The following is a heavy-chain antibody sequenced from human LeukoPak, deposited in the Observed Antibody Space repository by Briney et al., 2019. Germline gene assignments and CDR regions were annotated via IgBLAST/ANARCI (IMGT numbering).Heavy chain of an antibody. D-gene: IGHD3-10*01. CDR2: ISYDGSNK. V-gene: IGHV3-30-3*01. CDR1: GFTFSSYA. J-gene: IGHJ4*02. Sequence: GRSLRLSCAASGFTFSSYAMHWVRQAPDKGLEWVAVISYDGSNKYYADSVKGRFTISRDNSKNTLYLQMNSLRAEDTAVYYCARERVRQSEHFDYWGQGTLVTVSS. CDR3: ARERVRQSEHFDY.